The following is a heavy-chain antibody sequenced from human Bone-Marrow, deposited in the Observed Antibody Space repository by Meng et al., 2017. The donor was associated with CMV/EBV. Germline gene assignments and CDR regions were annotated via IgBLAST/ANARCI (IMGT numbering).Heavy chain of an antibody. D-gene: IGHD6-13*01. J-gene: IGHJ4*02. CDR3: ARVEERRGYSSS. V-gene: IGHV1-69*02. CDR1: GGTFSSYT. CDR2: IIPILGIA. Sequence: SVKVYCKASGGTFSSYTISWVRQAPGQGLEWMGRIIPILGIANYAQKFQGRVTITADKSTSTAYMELNSLRSEDTAVYYCARVEERRGYSSSWGQGTLVTVSS.